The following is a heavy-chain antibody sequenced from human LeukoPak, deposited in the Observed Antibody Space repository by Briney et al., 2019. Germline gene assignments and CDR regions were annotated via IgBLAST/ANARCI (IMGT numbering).Heavy chain of an antibody. CDR1: GGSISSYY. D-gene: IGHD5-18*01. Sequence: SETLSLTCTVSGGSISSYYWSRIRQPPGKGLEWIGYIYYSGSTNYNPSLKSRVTISVDTSKNQFSLKLSSVTAADTAVYYCASVRGYSYNYWGQGTLVTVSS. J-gene: IGHJ4*02. CDR3: ASVRGYSYNY. CDR2: IYYSGST. V-gene: IGHV4-59*01.